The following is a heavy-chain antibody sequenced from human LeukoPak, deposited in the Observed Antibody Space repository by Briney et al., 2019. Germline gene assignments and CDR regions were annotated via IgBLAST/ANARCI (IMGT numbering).Heavy chain of an antibody. J-gene: IGHJ5*02. Sequence: GGSLRLSCAASGFTFSSYAMSWVRQAPGKGLEWVSAIIGSGSSTYYADSVKGRFTISRDNSKNTLFLQMNSLRAEDTAVYYCAKGGYCSSTSCYVGWFDPWGQGTLVTVSS. CDR1: GFTFSSYA. D-gene: IGHD2-2*01. CDR3: AKGGYCSSTSCYVGWFDP. V-gene: IGHV3-23*01. CDR2: IIGSGSST.